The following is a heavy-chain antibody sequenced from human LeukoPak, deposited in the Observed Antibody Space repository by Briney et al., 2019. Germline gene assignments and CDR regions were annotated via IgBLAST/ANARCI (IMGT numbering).Heavy chain of an antibody. Sequence: PLSLTCSVSGGSISSGGYAWSSIRQPPGKGVEWIGDIYHSGSPYYYPSLKSRLTISVARSKNQFALKLSSVTAADTAVYYCARGDPRSGYGSWGQGTLVIVSS. D-gene: IGHD5-12*01. CDR3: ARGDPRSGYGS. J-gene: IGHJ4*02. CDR1: GGSISSGGYA. CDR2: IYHSGSP. V-gene: IGHV4-30-2*01.